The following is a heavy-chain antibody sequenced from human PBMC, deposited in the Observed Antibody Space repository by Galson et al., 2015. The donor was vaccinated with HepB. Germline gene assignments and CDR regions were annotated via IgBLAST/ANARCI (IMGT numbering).Heavy chain of an antibody. V-gene: IGHV1-46*01. D-gene: IGHD2-21*01. CDR3: ARGCAGRDHYYYYGMDV. CDR2: INPSGGST. Sequence: SVKVSCKASGYTFTSYYMHWVRQAPGQGLEWMGIINPSGGSTSYAQKFQGRVTMTRDTSTSTVYMELSSLRSEDTAVYYCARGCAGRDHYYYYGMDVWGQGTTVTVS. CDR1: GYTFTSYY. J-gene: IGHJ6*02.